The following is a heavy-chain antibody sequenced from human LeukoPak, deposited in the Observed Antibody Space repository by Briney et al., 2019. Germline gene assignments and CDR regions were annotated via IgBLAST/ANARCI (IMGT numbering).Heavy chain of an antibody. CDR2: IYTSGST. Sequence: SQTLSLTCTVSGGSISSYYWSWIRQPPGKGLECIGYIYTSGSTNYNPSLKSRVTISVDMSKNQFSLKLSSVTAADTAVYYCARSDSGSYYHYFDYWGQGTLVTVSS. J-gene: IGHJ4*02. D-gene: IGHD1-26*01. V-gene: IGHV4-4*09. CDR3: ARSDSGSYYHYFDY. CDR1: GGSISSYY.